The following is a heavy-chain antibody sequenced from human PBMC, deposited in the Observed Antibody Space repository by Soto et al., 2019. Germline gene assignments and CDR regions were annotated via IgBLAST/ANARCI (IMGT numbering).Heavy chain of an antibody. CDR2: IYYSGST. D-gene: IGHD3-22*01. V-gene: IGHV4-39*07. CDR1: GGSINSSSYF. CDR3: ARDSSGPQDSYYYYGMDV. Sequence: PSETLSLTCSVSGGSINSSSYFWGWVRQPPGKGLEWIGSIYYSGSTYYNPSLRSRVTISVDTSKNQFSLKLSSVTAADTAVYYCARDSSGPQDSYYYYGMDVWGQGTTVTVSS. J-gene: IGHJ6*02.